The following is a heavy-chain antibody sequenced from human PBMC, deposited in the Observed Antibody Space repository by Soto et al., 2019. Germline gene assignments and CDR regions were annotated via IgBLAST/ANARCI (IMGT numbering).Heavy chain of an antibody. Sequence: VQLLESGGGLVQPGGSLRLSCAASGFTFSSYAMSWVRQAPGQGLEWMGGIIPIFGTANYAQKFQGRVTITADKSTSTAYMELSSLRSEDTAVYYCASSLGSYRYYYYGMDVWGQGTTVTVSS. D-gene: IGHD1-26*01. CDR3: ASSLGSYRYYYYGMDV. CDR1: GFTFSSYA. CDR2: IIPIFGTA. J-gene: IGHJ6*02. V-gene: IGHV1-69*06.